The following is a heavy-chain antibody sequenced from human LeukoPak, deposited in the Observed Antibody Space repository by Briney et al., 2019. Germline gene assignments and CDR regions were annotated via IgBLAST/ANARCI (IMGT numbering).Heavy chain of an antibody. D-gene: IGHD3-22*01. V-gene: IGHV1-8*01. CDR3: ARGQGVDGSGSFDY. Sequence: ASVKVSCKASGYTFTSYDINWVRQATGQGLEWMGWMNPNSGNTGYAQKFQGRVTMTRNTSISTAYMELSSLRSEDTAVYHCARGQGVDGSGSFDYWGQGTLVTVSS. CDR1: GYTFTSYD. CDR2: MNPNSGNT. J-gene: IGHJ4*02.